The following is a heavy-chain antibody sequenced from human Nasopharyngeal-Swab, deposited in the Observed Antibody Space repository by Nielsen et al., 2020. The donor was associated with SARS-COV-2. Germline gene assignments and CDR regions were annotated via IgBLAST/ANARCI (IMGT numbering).Heavy chain of an antibody. Sequence: KVSCKGSGYSFTSYCIGWGRPMPGKGLEWMGIIYPGDSDTRYSPSFQGQVTISADKSISTAYLQWSSLKASDTAMYYCARVPKWLQFGRGWFDPWGQGTLVTVSS. CDR1: GYSFTSYC. CDR2: IYPGDSDT. V-gene: IGHV5-51*01. D-gene: IGHD5-24*01. J-gene: IGHJ5*02. CDR3: ARVPKWLQFGRGWFDP.